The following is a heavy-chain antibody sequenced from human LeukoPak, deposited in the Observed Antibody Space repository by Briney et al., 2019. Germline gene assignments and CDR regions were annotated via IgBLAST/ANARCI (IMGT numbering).Heavy chain of an antibody. J-gene: IGHJ4*02. Sequence: ASVEVSCKASGGTFSSYILSWVRQAPGQGLEWMGGIIPIFGTANYAQKFQGRVTITADESTSTAYMELSSLRSEDTAVYYCARDHYYDTSGYPKYYFDYWGQGTLVTVSS. V-gene: IGHV1-69*01. CDR3: ARDHYYDTSGYPKYYFDY. D-gene: IGHD3-22*01. CDR2: IIPIFGTA. CDR1: GGTFSSYI.